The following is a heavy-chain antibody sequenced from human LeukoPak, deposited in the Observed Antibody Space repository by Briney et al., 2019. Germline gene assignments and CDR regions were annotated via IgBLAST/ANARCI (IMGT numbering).Heavy chain of an antibody. Sequence: SVKVSCKASGGTFSSYAISWVRQAPRQGLEWMGRIIPIFGTANYAQKFQGRVTITTDESTSTAYMELSSLRSEDTAVYYCASAILDGYNDMYFDYWGQGTLVTVSS. CDR1: GGTFSSYA. V-gene: IGHV1-69*05. J-gene: IGHJ4*02. CDR2: IIPIFGTA. D-gene: IGHD5-24*01. CDR3: ASAILDGYNDMYFDY.